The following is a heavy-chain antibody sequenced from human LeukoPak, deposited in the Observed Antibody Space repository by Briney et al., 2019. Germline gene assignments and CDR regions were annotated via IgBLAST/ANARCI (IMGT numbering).Heavy chain of an antibody. V-gene: IGHV3-21*01. J-gene: IGHJ5*02. CDR1: GFTFSSYS. Sequence: GGSLRLSCAASGFTFSSYSMNWVRQAPGKGLEWVSFISGSSSYIYYADSLKGRFTISRDNTKNSLYLQMNSLRAEDTAVYYCVRDRGGLFDPWGQGTLVTVSS. D-gene: IGHD3-16*01. CDR2: ISGSSSYI. CDR3: VRDRGGLFDP.